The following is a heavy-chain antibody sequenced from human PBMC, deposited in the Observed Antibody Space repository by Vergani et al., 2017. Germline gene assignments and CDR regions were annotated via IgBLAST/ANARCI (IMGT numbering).Heavy chain of an antibody. CDR3: ARGHYGIFTGYRY. J-gene: IGHJ4*02. CDR1: GYTFSNYY. V-gene: IGHV1-46*03. Sequence: QVQVMQSGAELKKSETSAKVSCKTSGYTFSNYYMHWVRQAPGQGLEWMGIINPSGVHTNYAQKFQDKVTMTRDTSTSTVYMELSNLRSKETAIYYCARGHYGIFTGYRYWGQGTRVTVSA. D-gene: IGHD3-9*01. CDR2: INPSGVHT.